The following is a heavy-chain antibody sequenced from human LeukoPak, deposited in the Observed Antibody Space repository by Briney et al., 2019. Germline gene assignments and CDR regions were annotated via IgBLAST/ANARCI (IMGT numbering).Heavy chain of an antibody. CDR3: ARAAYGSGSYPPSLYYFDY. CDR1: GYSFTSYW. CDR2: IYPGDSDT. Sequence: GESLKISWKGSGYSFTSYWIGWGRQMPGKGLEWMGIIYPGDSDTRYSPSFQGQVTISADKSISTAYLQWSSLKASDTAMYYCARAAYGSGSYPPSLYYFDYWGQGTLVTVSS. J-gene: IGHJ4*02. V-gene: IGHV5-51*01. D-gene: IGHD3-10*01.